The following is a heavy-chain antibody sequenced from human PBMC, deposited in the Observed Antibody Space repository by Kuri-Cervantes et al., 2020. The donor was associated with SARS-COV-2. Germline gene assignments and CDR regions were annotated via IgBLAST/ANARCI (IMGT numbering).Heavy chain of an antibody. CDR2: IIPIFGTA. D-gene: IGHD2-2*01. J-gene: IGHJ6*03. CDR1: GGTFSSYA. V-gene: IGHV1-69*05. Sequence: SVKVSCKASGGTFSSYAISWVRQAPGQGPEWMGGIIPIFGTANYAQKFQGRVTITTDESTSTAYMELSSLRSEDTAVYYCARDFLKPDSYQLLWREVRYYYYYMDVWGKGTTVTVSS. CDR3: ARDFLKPDSYQLLWREVRYYYYYMDV.